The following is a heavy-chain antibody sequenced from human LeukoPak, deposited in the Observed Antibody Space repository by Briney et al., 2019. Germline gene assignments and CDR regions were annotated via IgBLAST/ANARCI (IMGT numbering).Heavy chain of an antibody. CDR1: GYSISSGYY. J-gene: IGHJ5*02. CDR3: AGDDRNNWFDP. V-gene: IGHV4-38-2*02. CDR2: IYHSGST. Sequence: SETLSLTCTVSGYSISSGYYWGWIRQPPGKGLEWIGSIYHSGSTYYNPSLKSRVTISVDTSKNQFSLKLSSVTAADTAVYYCAGDDRNNWFDPWGQGTLVTVSS.